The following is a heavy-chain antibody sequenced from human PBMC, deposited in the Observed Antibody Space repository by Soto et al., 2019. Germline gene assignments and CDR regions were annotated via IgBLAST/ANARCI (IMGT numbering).Heavy chain of an antibody. V-gene: IGHV1-18*01. CDR1: GYTFTSYG. Sequence: QVQLVQSGAEVKKPGASVKVSCKASGYTFTSYGISWVRQAPGQGLEWMGWISAYNGNTNYAQKLQGRVTMTTDTSTSTAYMELRSLRSDDTDVYYCAGELYYYGSESYYSNYYYYGMDVWGQGTTVTVSS. D-gene: IGHD3-10*01. J-gene: IGHJ6*02. CDR2: ISAYNGNT. CDR3: AGELYYYGSESYYSNYYYYGMDV.